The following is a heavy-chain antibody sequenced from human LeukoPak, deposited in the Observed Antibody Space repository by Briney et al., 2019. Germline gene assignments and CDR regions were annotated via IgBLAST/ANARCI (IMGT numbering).Heavy chain of an antibody. J-gene: IGHJ4*02. CDR3: ARDGGSGLDY. Sequence: GGSLRLSCAASRFTFSSHAMSWVRQTPGKGLEWVSSISAGGGGTHYADSVKGRFTISRDNSKSTLYLQMNSLRAEDTAVYYCARDGGSGLDYWGQGTLVTVSS. D-gene: IGHD2-15*01. V-gene: IGHV3-23*01. CDR1: RFTFSSHA. CDR2: ISAGGGGT.